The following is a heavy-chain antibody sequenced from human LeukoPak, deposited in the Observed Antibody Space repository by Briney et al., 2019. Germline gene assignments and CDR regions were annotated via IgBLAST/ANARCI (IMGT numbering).Heavy chain of an antibody. J-gene: IGHJ4*02. D-gene: IGHD1-26*01. CDR3: ARAGATTFAVRPFDY. CDR2: IYHSGRT. Sequence: SETLSLTCTVSGYSISSGYYWGWIRQPPGKGLEWIGSIYHSGRTFYNPSLKSRVTISVDTSKNQFSLKLSSVTAADTAVYYCARAGATTFAVRPFDYWGQGTLVTVSS. CDR1: GYSISSGYY. V-gene: IGHV4-38-2*02.